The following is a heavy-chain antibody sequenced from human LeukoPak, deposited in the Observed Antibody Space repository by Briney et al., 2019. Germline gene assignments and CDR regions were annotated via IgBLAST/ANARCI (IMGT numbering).Heavy chain of an antibody. CDR3: ARGNYGDYGGWFDP. CDR2: IYYSGST. CDR1: GGSISGYY. V-gene: IGHV4-59*08. Sequence: SETLSLTCTVSGGSISGYYWSWIRQPPGKGLEWIGYIYYSGSTNYNPSLKSRVTTSVDTSKNQFSLKLRSVTAADTAVYYCARGNYGDYGGWFDPWGQGTLVTVSS. D-gene: IGHD4-17*01. J-gene: IGHJ5*02.